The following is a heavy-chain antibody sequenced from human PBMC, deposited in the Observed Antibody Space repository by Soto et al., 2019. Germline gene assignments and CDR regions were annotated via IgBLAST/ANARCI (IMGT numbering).Heavy chain of an antibody. J-gene: IGHJ4*02. V-gene: IGHV1-18*04. D-gene: IGHD5-18*01. CDR3: ARDPANTARDLALPCY. CDR2: ISAYNGNT. Sequence: ASVKVSCKASGYTFTSYGISWVRQAPGQGLEWMGWISAYNGNTNYAQELQGRVTMTTDTSTSTAYMELRSLRSDDTAVYYCARDPANTARDLALPCYWGQGTLVTVSS. CDR1: GYTFTSYG.